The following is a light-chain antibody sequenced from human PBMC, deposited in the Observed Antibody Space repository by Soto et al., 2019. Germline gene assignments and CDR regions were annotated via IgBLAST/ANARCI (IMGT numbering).Light chain of an antibody. CDR1: QSIYSK. J-gene: IGKJ4*01. CDR2: DAS. V-gene: IGKV3-15*01. Sequence: EILLTQSPTTLSLSPGEGATLSCRASQSIYSKLAWYQQRRGQTPRLLIYDASSRATGIPARFSGSGFGTEFTLTISSLQSEDFAVYYCEQYNNWPHAFGGGTKVDIK. CDR3: EQYNNWPHA.